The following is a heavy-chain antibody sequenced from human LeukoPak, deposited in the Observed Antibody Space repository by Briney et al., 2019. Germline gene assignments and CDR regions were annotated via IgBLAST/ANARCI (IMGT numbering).Heavy chain of an antibody. V-gene: IGHV3-9*01. J-gene: IGHJ4*02. CDR2: ISWNSGSI. CDR1: GFNFPTYA. D-gene: IGHD4-23*01. CDR3: ATVVTLWPAY. Sequence: GGSLRLSCAASGFNFPTYAMQWVRQAPGKGLEWVSGISWNSGSIGYADSVKGRFTISRDNAKNSLYLQMNSLRAEDTALYYCATVVTLWPAYWGQGTLVTVSS.